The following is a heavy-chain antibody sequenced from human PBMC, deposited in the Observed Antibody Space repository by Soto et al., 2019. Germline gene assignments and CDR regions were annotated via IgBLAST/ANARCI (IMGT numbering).Heavy chain of an antibody. D-gene: IGHD6-19*01. CDR2: IWFDGSKK. CDR3: ARDQFGSGWYQWQAFDI. Sequence: GGSLRLSCAASGFTVSSYGMHWVRQAPGKGLEWVAVIWFDGSKKYYADSVKGRFTISRDISKNTLYLQMNRLRAEDTAVYYCARDQFGSGWYQWQAFDIWGQGTMVTVSS. CDR1: GFTVSSYG. V-gene: IGHV3-33*01. J-gene: IGHJ3*02.